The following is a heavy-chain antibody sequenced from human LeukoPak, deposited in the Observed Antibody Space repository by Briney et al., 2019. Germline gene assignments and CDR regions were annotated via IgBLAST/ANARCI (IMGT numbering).Heavy chain of an antibody. CDR3: ARGGGSFYNY. CDR2: IKQDGNEK. Sequence: GGSLRLSCTAFGLTISNYWMSWVRQAPGKGLEWVANIKQDGNEKYYVDSVKGRFTISRDNAKNSLYLQMNSLRVEDTAVYYCARGGGSFYNYWGQGTLVTVSS. CDR1: GLTISNYW. J-gene: IGHJ4*02. V-gene: IGHV3-7*04. D-gene: IGHD2-15*01.